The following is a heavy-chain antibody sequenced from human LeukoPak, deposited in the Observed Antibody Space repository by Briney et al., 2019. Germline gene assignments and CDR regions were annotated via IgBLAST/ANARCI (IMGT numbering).Heavy chain of an antibody. D-gene: IGHD3-22*01. CDR2: ISGSGGST. V-gene: IGHV3-23*01. J-gene: IGHJ4*02. Sequence: GGSLRLSCAASGFTFSSYAMSWVRQAPGKGLEWVSAISGSGGSTYYADSVKGRFTISRDNSKNTLYLQMNSLRAEDTAVYYCAKVSGSYYYDSSGYFDFDYWGQGTLVTVSS. CDR1: GFTFSSYA. CDR3: AKVSGSYYYDSSGYFDFDY.